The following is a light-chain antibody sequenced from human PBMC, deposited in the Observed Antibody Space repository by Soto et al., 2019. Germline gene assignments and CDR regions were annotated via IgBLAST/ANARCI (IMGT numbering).Light chain of an antibody. J-gene: IGLJ2*01. Sequence: QSVLTQPASLSGSPGQSITISCTGTSSDVGGYHYVSWYQQHPGKAPKLIIYEVSNRPSGVSYRFSGSKSGNTASLTISGLQAEDEADYYCSSYISVSSPVVFGGGTKLTVL. CDR1: SSDVGGYHY. V-gene: IGLV2-14*01. CDR3: SSYISVSSPVV. CDR2: EVS.